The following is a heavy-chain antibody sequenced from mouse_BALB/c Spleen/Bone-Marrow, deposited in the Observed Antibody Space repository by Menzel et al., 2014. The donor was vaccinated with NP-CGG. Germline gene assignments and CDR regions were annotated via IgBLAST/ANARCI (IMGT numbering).Heavy chain of an antibody. D-gene: IGHD1-2*01. V-gene: IGHV14-3*02. Sequence: EVQLQQSGAELVKPGASVKLSCTASGFNFKDNYMHWVKQRPEQGLEWIGRIDPANGNTKYDEKFKGKATITADTSSNTSIQQSSITTSEYAVFYCSTNYGTTATCYFDYWGPGTSVTVSS. CDR1: GFNFKDNY. J-gene: IGHJ1*01. CDR2: IDPANGNT. CDR3: STNYGTTATCYFDY.